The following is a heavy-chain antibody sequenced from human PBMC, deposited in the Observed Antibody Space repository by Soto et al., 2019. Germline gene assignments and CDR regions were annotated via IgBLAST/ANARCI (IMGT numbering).Heavy chain of an antibody. V-gene: IGHV1-18*01. Sequence: ASVKVSCKASGYTFTSYGISWVRQAPGQGLEWMGWISAYNGNTNYAQKLQGRVTMTTDTSTSTAYMELRSLRSDDTAVYYCARGFGAITICGVVIHNWFEPWGQGTLVTVSS. D-gene: IGHD3-3*01. CDR2: ISAYNGNT. J-gene: IGHJ5*02. CDR1: GYTFTSYG. CDR3: ARGFGAITICGVVIHNWFEP.